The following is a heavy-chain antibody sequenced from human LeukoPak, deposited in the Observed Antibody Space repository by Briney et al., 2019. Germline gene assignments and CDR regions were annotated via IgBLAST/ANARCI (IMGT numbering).Heavy chain of an antibody. J-gene: IGHJ4*02. D-gene: IGHD3-10*01. CDR1: GGSFSGYY. CDR2: INHGGST. V-gene: IGHV4-34*01. Sequence: PSETLSVTCAVYGGSFSGYYWSWIRQPPGKGLEWIEDINHGGSTNYNPSLKSRVTISVDTSKNQFSLKLSSVTAADTAVYYCASQQAPYYYGSGSYWGYYFDYWGQGTLVTVSS. CDR3: ASQQAPYYYGSGSYWGYYFDY.